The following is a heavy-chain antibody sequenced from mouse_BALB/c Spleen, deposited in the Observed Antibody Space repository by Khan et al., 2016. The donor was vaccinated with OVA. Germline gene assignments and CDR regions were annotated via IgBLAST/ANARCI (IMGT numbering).Heavy chain of an antibody. CDR1: GFSLSRYN. D-gene: IGHD2-14*01. CDR2: IWGGGGT. J-gene: IGHJ4*01. CDR3: ARAYYRYDGYYAMDY. V-gene: IGHV2-6-4*01. Sequence: QVQLKESGPGLVAPSQSLSITCTVSGFSLSRYNIHWVRQPPGKGLEWLGMIWGGGGTDYNSTLTSSLSISKDNSTSQVFLQMNSLQTDDNAMYYCARAYYRYDGYYAMDYWGQGTSVTVSS.